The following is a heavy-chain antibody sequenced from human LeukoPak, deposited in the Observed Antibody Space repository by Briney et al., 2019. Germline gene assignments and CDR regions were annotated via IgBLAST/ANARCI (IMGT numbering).Heavy chain of an antibody. CDR2: IYSSGNT. CDR1: GGSMTSFTYW. CDR3: ATRREGYTYFDY. J-gene: IGHJ4*02. D-gene: IGHD5-24*01. V-gene: IGHV4-39*01. Sequence: SETLSLTCSVSGGSMTSFTYWWGWIRQPPGKGQEWIGNIYSSGNTYYIPSLKSRLTMSVDTSQNLFSLKLTSVTAADTAIYYCATRREGYTYFDYWGQGALVTVSS.